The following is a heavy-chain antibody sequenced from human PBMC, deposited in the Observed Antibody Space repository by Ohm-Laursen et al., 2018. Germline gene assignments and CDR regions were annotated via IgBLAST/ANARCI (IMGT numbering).Heavy chain of an antibody. J-gene: IGHJ4*02. D-gene: IGHD3-22*01. CDR1: GFTFSSYS. Sequence: SLRLSCAASGFTFSSYSMNWVRQAPGKGLEWVSTISSNVNYIYYADSVKGRFTISRDNAKTSLHLQMNSLRAEDTAVYYCAKDRGVVVITLIDNWGQGTLVTVSS. CDR3: AKDRGVVVITLIDN. CDR2: ISSNVNYI. V-gene: IGHV3-21*01.